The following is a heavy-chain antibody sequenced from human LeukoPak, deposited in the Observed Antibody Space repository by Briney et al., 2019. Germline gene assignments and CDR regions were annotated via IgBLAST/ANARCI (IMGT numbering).Heavy chain of an antibody. CDR3: TRDWERYCYSTSCYFYMDV. D-gene: IGHD2-2*01. J-gene: IGHJ6*03. Sequence: GGSLRLSCAASGFTFSSYSMNWVRQAPGKGLEWVGFIRSRTYGGTTEYAASVKGRFTISRDDSKSIAYLQMNSLKTEDTAVYYCTRDWERYCYSTSCYFYMDVWGKGTTVTISS. CDR2: IRSRTYGGTT. V-gene: IGHV3-49*04. CDR1: GFTFSSYS.